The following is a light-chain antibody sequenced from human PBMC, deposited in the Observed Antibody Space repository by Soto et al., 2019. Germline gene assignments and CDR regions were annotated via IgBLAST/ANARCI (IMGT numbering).Light chain of an antibody. CDR2: EVS. CDR3: SSHTTSSIWV. J-gene: IGLJ3*02. CDR1: SSDGGDYNF. Sequence: QSVLTQPASVSGSPGQSITISCTGTSSDGGDYNFVSWYQQLPGKAPKLMMYEVSHRPSGVSNRFSGSKSGNTASLTISGLLAEDEAHYYCSSHTTSSIWVFGGGTKLTVL. V-gene: IGLV2-14*03.